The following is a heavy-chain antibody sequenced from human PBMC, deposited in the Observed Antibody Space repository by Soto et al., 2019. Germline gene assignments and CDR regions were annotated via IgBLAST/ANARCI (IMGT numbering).Heavy chain of an antibody. Sequence: PGGSLRLSCAASGFTFSSYAMSWVRQAPGKGLEWVSAISGSGGSTYYADSVKGRFTISRDNSKHTLYLQMNSLRAEDTAVYYCANAPLLWFGEFAPDYYYYYMDVWGKGTTVTVSS. CDR3: ANAPLLWFGEFAPDYYYYYMDV. CDR2: ISGSGGST. D-gene: IGHD3-10*01. J-gene: IGHJ6*03. V-gene: IGHV3-23*01. CDR1: GFTFSSYA.